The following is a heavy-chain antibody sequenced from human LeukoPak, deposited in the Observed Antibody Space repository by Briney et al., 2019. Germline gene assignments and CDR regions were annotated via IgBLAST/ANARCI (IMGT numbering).Heavy chain of an antibody. D-gene: IGHD3-22*01. CDR2: INPQSGAT. J-gene: IGHJ4*02. Sequence: ASVKVSCKASGYTFTDFHIHWVRQAPGQGLEWMAWINPQSGATNYAQKFKDRVTMTRDMSISTVYMEVTSLRSDDTAVYYCARGGDDSGLYFAYWGQGTLVTVSS. V-gene: IGHV1-2*02. CDR3: ARGGDDSGLYFAY. CDR1: GYTFTDFH.